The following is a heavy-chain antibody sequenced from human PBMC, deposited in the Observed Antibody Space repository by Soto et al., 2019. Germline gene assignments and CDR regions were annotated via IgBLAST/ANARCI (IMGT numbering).Heavy chain of an antibody. J-gene: IGHJ6*02. CDR1: GGSISSGGYY. CDR3: ARARRTYYYYGMDV. CDR2: IYYSGST. V-gene: IGHV4-31*03. Sequence: QVQLQESGPGLVKPSQTLSLTCTVSGGSISSGGYYWSWIRQHPGKGLEWIGYIYYSGSTYYNPSLKSRVTISVDTSKNQFSLKLSSVTAAVTAVYYCARARRTYYYYGMDVWGQGTTVTVSS.